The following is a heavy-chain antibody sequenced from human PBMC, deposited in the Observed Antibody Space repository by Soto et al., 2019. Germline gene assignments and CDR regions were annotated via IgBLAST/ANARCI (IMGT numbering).Heavy chain of an antibody. CDR3: TTDTRRISVFGAPWDS. CDR1: GFTLSNAW. J-gene: IGHJ4*02. Sequence: EVQLEESGGGPVEPGGSLRLSCAASGFTLSNAWMNWVRHTPGRGLEWVGRIKSRSDGGTPDYGAPVKGRFTISRDDSLNTVYLQMNSLTAEDTGVYYCTTDTRRISVFGAPWDSWGQGTLVTVSS. D-gene: IGHD3-3*01. CDR2: IKSRSDGGTP. V-gene: IGHV3-15*01.